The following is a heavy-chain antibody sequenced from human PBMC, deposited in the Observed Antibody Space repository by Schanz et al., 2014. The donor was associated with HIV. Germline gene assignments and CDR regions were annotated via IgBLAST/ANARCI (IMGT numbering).Heavy chain of an antibody. Sequence: EVQLLDSGGGLVQPGGSLRLSCAVSGFTISGYDMTWVRQPPGKGLDWISYISGSGATIYYADSVKGRFTISRDNAKNSLYLQLNSLRAEDTAVYYCARGVFSDFFDSGGQGALVTVSS. CDR3: ARGVFSDFFDS. V-gene: IGHV3-48*03. CDR2: ISGSGATI. CDR1: GFTISGYD. D-gene: IGHD2-21*02. J-gene: IGHJ4*02.